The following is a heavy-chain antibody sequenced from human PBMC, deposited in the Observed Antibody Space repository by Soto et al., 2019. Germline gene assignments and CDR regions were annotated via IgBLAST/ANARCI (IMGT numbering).Heavy chain of an antibody. CDR3: ARDPGGGSFDI. J-gene: IGHJ3*02. D-gene: IGHD3-10*01. Sequence: GGSLRLSCAASGFTFSSYSMNWVRQAQGKGLEWVSSISSSSSYIYYADSVKGRFTIPRDNAKNSLYLQMNSLRAEDTAVYYCARDPGGGSFDIWGQGTMVTVSS. CDR1: GFTFSSYS. V-gene: IGHV3-21*01. CDR2: ISSSSSYI.